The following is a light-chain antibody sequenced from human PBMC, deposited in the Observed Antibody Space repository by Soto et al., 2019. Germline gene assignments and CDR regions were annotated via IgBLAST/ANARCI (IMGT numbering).Light chain of an antibody. CDR3: QQYGSSPE. CDR1: QSVGSD. CDR2: GAS. J-gene: IGKJ5*01. Sequence: EIVMTQSPATLSVSPGERATLSCRASQSVGSDLAWYQQKPGQAPRLVIYGASSRATGIPDRFSGSGSGTDFTLTISRLEPEDFAVYYCQQYGSSPEFGQGTRLEIK. V-gene: IGKV3-20*01.